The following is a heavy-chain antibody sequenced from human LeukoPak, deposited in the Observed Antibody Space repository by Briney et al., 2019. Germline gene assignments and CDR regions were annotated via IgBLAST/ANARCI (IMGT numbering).Heavy chain of an antibody. D-gene: IGHD4-23*01. V-gene: IGHV3-7*03. Sequence: GGSLRLSCAASGFTFSSYWMTWVRQAPGKGLEWVANVKQDGSEKYYVDSVKGRFTISRDNAKNSLYLQMNSLRAEDTAVYYCARESGTVVTRYGRAEYFQEWGQGTLVTVSS. CDR1: GFTFSSYW. J-gene: IGHJ1*01. CDR2: VKQDGSEK. CDR3: ARESGTVVTRYGRAEYFQE.